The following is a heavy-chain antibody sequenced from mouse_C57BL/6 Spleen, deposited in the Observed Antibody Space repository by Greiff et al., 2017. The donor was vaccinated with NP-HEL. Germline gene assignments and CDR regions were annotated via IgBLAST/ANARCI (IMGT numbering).Heavy chain of an antibody. CDR3: ARGITTVVATENYFDY. CDR2: IYPGSGST. CDR1: GYTFTSYW. J-gene: IGHJ2*01. D-gene: IGHD1-1*01. Sequence: VQLQQPGAELVKPGASVKMSCKASGYTFTSYWITWVKQRPGQGLEWIGDIYPGSGSTNYNEKFKSKATLTVDTSSSTAYMQLSSLTSEDSAVYYCARGITTVVATENYFDYWGQGTTLTVAS. V-gene: IGHV1-55*01.